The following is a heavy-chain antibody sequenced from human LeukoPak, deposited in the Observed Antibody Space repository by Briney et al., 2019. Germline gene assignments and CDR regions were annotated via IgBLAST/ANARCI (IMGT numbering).Heavy chain of an antibody. J-gene: IGHJ4*02. CDR3: ARDYSSGYYSGALDY. CDR1: GGSINGGSYY. CDR2: IFTTGST. D-gene: IGHD3-22*01. Sequence: PSETLSLTCSVSGGSINGGSYYWSWIRQPAGKPLEWIGHIFTTGSTSYNPSLRTRVTISEDSSKDQFSLNLKSVTAADTAVYYCARDYSSGYYSGALDYWGQGTLVTVSS. V-gene: IGHV4-61*09.